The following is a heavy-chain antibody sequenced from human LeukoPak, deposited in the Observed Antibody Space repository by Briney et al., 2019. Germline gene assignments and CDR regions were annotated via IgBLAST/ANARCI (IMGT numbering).Heavy chain of an antibody. D-gene: IGHD5-12*01. CDR1: GFTFSNYG. Sequence: GSLRLSCAASGFTFSNYGMHWVRQAPGKGLEWVSLINWDGGTTYYADSVKGRFTISRDNSKNSLYLQMNSLRTEDSALYYCAKDMSGYSGLDYWGQGTLVTVSS. V-gene: IGHV3-43*01. CDR2: INWDGGTT. J-gene: IGHJ4*02. CDR3: AKDMSGYSGLDY.